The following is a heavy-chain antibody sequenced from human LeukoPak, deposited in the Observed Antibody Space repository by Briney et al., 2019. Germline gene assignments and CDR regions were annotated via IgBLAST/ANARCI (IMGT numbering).Heavy chain of an antibody. Sequence: PSETLSLTCTVSGGSISSGSYYWSWIRQPAGKGLEWIGRIYTSGSTNYNPSLKSRVTISVDTSKNQFSLKLSSVTAADTAVYYCAREPTHYDFWSDGATAWFDYWGQGTLVTVSS. CDR1: GGSISSGSYY. V-gene: IGHV4-61*02. CDR3: AREPTHYDFWSDGATAWFDY. D-gene: IGHD3-3*01. J-gene: IGHJ4*02. CDR2: IYTSGST.